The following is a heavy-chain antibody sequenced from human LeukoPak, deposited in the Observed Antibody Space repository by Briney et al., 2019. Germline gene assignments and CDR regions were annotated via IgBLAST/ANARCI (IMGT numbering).Heavy chain of an antibody. D-gene: IGHD3-10*01. CDR2: IYYSRST. J-gene: IGHJ5*02. CDR3: ARGGYYGSGNDFRFDP. CDR1: GYSISSGYY. V-gene: IGHV4-61*01. Sequence: SETLSLTCTVSGYSISSGYYWSWIRLPPGKGLEWIGYIYYSRSTNYNPSLKSRVTISVDTSKNQFSLKLSSVTAADTAVYYCARGGYYGSGNDFRFDPWGQGTLVTVSS.